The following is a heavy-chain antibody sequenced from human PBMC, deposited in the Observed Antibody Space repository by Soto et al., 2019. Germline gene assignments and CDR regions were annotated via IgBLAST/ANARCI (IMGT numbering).Heavy chain of an antibody. J-gene: IGHJ6*03. CDR3: AREPYYYYMDV. V-gene: IGHV3-33*01. CDR2: IWYDGSNK. Sequence: QVQLVESGGGVVQPGRSLRLSCAASGFTFSSYGMHWVRQAPGKGLEWVAVIWYDGSNKYYADSVKGRFTISRDNSKNTLYLQMNSLRAEDTAVYYCAREPYYYYMDVWGKGTTVTVSS. CDR1: GFTFSSYG.